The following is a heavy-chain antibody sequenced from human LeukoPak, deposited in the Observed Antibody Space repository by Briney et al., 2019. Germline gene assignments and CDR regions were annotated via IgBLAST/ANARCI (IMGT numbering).Heavy chain of an antibody. Sequence: ASVKVSCKASGYTFTSYGISWVRQAPGQGLEWMGWISAYNGNTNYAQKLRGRVTMTTDTSTSTAYMELRSLRSDDTAVYYCARMGYSYGAYYFDYWGQGTLVTVSS. CDR2: ISAYNGNT. V-gene: IGHV1-18*04. CDR1: GYTFTSYG. CDR3: ARMGYSYGAYYFDY. D-gene: IGHD5-18*01. J-gene: IGHJ4*02.